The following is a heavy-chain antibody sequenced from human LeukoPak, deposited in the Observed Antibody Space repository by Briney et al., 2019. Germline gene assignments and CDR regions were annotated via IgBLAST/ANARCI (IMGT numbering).Heavy chain of an antibody. CDR1: GYTFTGYY. CDR2: INPNSGDT. Sequence: ASVKVSGKASGYTFTGYYMHWVRQAPGQGLEWMGWINPNSGDTNYQGRVTMTRDTSIRSAYMELSRLRSDDTAVYYCARDFYDSHWYLHNWFDPWGQGTLVTVSS. CDR3: ARDFYDSHWYLHNWFDP. V-gene: IGHV1-2*02. D-gene: IGHD2-8*02. J-gene: IGHJ5*02.